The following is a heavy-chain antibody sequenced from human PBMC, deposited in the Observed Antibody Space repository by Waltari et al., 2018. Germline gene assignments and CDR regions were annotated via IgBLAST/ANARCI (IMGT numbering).Heavy chain of an antibody. J-gene: IGHJ5*02. CDR1: GYTFTSYD. Sequence: QVQLVQSGAEVKKPGAAVKVSCQSSGYTFTSYDINWVRQAPAPGSEWMGWMNPNSGNTGYAQKFQGRVTMTRNTSISTAYMELSSLRSEDTAVYYCARRRGYCSSTSCQKRLNWFDPWGQGTLVTVSS. CDR3: ARRRGYCSSTSCQKRLNWFDP. CDR2: MNPNSGNT. V-gene: IGHV1-8*01. D-gene: IGHD2-2*01.